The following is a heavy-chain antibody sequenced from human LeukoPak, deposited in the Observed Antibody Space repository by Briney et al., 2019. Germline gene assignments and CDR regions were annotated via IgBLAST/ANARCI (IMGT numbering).Heavy chain of an antibody. V-gene: IGHV1-8*02. CDR1: GYTFVSYD. Sequence: ASVKVSCKTSGYTFVSYDLNWVRQAPGQGLEWMGWINPNSGNTGYAQKFQGRLTITRDTSIDTVHMELSSLRSGDTAVYFCARGYYYYYYMDVWGKGTTVTVPS. CDR2: INPNSGNT. J-gene: IGHJ6*03. CDR3: ARGYYYYYYMDV.